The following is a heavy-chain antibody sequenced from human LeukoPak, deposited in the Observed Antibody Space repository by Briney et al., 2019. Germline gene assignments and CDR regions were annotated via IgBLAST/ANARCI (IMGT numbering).Heavy chain of an antibody. CDR2: IVGSGGTT. CDR3: AKVKDYDILTGYYGYYGMDV. D-gene: IGHD3-9*01. V-gene: IGHV3-23*01. Sequence: QPGGSLRLSCAASGFTFSSYAMSWVRQAPGKGLEWVSTIVGSGGTTYFADSVKGRFTISRDNSKNTLYLQMNSLRAEDTAVYYCAKVKDYDILTGYYGYYGMDVWGQGTTVTVSS. J-gene: IGHJ6*02. CDR1: GFTFSSYA.